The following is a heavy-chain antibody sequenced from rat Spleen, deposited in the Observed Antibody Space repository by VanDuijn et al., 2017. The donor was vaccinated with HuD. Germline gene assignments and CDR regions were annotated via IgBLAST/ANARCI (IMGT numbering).Heavy chain of an antibody. V-gene: IGHV3-1*01. CDR3: ARGRSSYVMDA. CDR1: GYSITSNY. CDR2: ISYSGST. Sequence: EVQLQESGPGLVKPSQSLSLTCSVTGYSITSNYWGWIRKFPGNKMEWIGHISYSGSTKYNPSLKSRIAITRDTSKNQFFLELNSVTLEDTATYYCARGRSSYVMDAWGQGASVTVSS. J-gene: IGHJ4*01.